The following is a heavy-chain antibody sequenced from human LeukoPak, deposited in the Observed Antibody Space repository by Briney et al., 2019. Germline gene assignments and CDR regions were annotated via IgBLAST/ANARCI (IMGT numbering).Heavy chain of an antibody. CDR1: GFTFSTYS. J-gene: IGHJ4*02. CDR2: ISSSSSYI. CDR3: ARDKISDSSGYYTGYYFDS. V-gene: IGHV3-21*01. D-gene: IGHD3-22*01. Sequence: PGGSLRLSCAASGFTFSTYSMNWVRQAPGKGLEWVSSISSSSSYIYYADSVKGPFTISRDNAKNSLYLQMNSLRAEDTAVYYCARDKISDSSGYYTGYYFDSWGQGTLVTVSS.